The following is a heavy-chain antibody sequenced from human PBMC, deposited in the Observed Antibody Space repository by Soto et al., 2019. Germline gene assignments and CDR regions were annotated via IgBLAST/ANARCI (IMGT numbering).Heavy chain of an antibody. CDR2: IWCDGSNK. V-gene: IGHV3-33*01. CDR1: GFTFSSYG. J-gene: IGHJ5*02. Sequence: GGSLRLSCAASGFTFSSYGMHWVRQAPGKGLEWVAVIWCDGSNKYYADSVKGRFTISRDNSKNTLYLQMNSLRAEDTAVYYCARAGAYYDFWSGYYTRAGWFDPWGQGTLVTVSS. D-gene: IGHD3-3*01. CDR3: ARAGAYYDFWSGYYTRAGWFDP.